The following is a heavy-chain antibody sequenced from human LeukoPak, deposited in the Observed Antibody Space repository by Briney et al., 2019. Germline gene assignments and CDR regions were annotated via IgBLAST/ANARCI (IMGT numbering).Heavy chain of an antibody. CDR3: ARKSASGNYPLDY. Sequence: QPGGSLRLSCLASGFTFRTYAMSWVRQAPGKGLEWVSGISDSGGTTYYVDSVKGRFTISRDNSKNTLYLQINSLRAEDMALYYCARKSASGNYPLDYWGQGTLVTVSS. J-gene: IGHJ4*02. D-gene: IGHD3-10*01. V-gene: IGHV3-23*01. CDR2: ISDSGGTT. CDR1: GFTFRTYA.